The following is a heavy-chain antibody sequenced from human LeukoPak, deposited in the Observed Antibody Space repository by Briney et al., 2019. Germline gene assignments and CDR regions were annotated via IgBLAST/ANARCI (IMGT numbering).Heavy chain of an antibody. D-gene: IGHD3-3*01. CDR1: GGSFSGYY. J-gene: IGHJ5*02. CDR3: ARAPNTYYDFWSGYREYNWFDP. CDR2: INHCGGT. Sequence: SETLSLTCAVYGGSFSGYYWSWLRQPPGKGLAWVGEINHCGGTNHNPSLKSRVTISVDTSKNQFSLKLSSVTAADTAVYYCARAPNTYYDFWSGYREYNWFDPWGQGTLVTVSS. V-gene: IGHV4-34*01.